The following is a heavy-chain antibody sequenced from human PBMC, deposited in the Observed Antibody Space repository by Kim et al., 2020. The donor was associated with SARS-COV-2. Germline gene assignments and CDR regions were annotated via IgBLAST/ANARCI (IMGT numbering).Heavy chain of an antibody. J-gene: IGHJ4*02. CDR3: VKLNWAKGRGHDY. CDR2: ISASSDNT. CDR1: GFIFSYSA. D-gene: IGHD7-27*01. Sequence: GGSLRLSCAASGFIFSYSAMTWVRQAPGKGLEWVSTISASSDNTHYADAVEGRFTISRDNSKNILYLQMSSLRDEDTALYYCVKLNWAKGRGHDYWGQGT. V-gene: IGHV3-23*01.